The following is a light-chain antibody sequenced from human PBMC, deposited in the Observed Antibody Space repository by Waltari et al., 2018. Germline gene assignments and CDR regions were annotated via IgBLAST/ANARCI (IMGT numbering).Light chain of an antibody. CDR3: QQYSDYSIT. Sequence: DIQMTQSPSTLSASVGDSVTITCRASQSISTWLAWYQQRPGKAPKVLIYKASNLESGVPSRFSGSGSGTEFTLTINSLQPDDFATYYCQQYSDYSITFGQGTRLEIK. CDR1: QSISTW. J-gene: IGKJ5*01. CDR2: KAS. V-gene: IGKV1-5*03.